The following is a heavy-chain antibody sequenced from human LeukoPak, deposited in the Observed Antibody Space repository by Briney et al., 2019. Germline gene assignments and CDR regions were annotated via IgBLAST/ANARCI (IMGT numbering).Heavy chain of an antibody. D-gene: IGHD6-19*01. V-gene: IGHV3-9*01. CDR3: AKGASIAVAGTLDY. CDR2: ISWNSGSI. CDR1: GFTFDDYA. Sequence: GGSLRLSCAVSGFTFDDYAMHWVRQAPGKGLEWVSGISWNSGSIDYADSVKGRFTISRDNAKNSLYLQMNSLRAEDTALYYCAKGASIAVAGTLDYWGQGTLVTVSS. J-gene: IGHJ4*02.